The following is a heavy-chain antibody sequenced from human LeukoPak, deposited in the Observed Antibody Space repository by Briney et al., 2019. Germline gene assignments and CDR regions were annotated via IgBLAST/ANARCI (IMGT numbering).Heavy chain of an antibody. CDR2: FDPEDGET. D-gene: IGHD3-10*01. Sequence: AASVKVSCKVSGYTLTELSMHWVRQAPGKGLEWMGGFDPEDGETIYAQKFQGRVTMTEDTSTDTAFMELSSLRSEDTAVYYCATRGRFGEAYYDAFDIWGQGTMVTVSS. J-gene: IGHJ3*02. V-gene: IGHV1-24*01. CDR3: ATRGRFGEAYYDAFDI. CDR1: GYTLTELS.